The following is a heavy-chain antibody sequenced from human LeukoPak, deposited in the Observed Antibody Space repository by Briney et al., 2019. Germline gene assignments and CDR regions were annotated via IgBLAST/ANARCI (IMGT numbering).Heavy chain of an antibody. Sequence: SETLSLTCAVSGGSLSGYYWSWIRQSPGKRLEWIGYIHYSGSTNYNPSLQSRVTFSIDTSMNQFSLRPTSVTDADTAMYYCARYRRNNDFYLDDWGRGTLVTVSS. V-gene: IGHV4-59*12. D-gene: IGHD3/OR15-3a*01. CDR2: IHYSGST. CDR1: GGSLSGYY. J-gene: IGHJ4*02. CDR3: ARYRRNNDFYLDD.